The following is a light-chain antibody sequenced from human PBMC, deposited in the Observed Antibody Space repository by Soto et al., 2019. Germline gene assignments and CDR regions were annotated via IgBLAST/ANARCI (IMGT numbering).Light chain of an antibody. CDR1: QSFRGL. CDR2: AAS. J-gene: IGKJ1*01. Sequence: EVVLTQSPVTLSLSPGERATLSCRASQSFRGLLAWYQQKPGQAPRLLIYAASTRATGIPDRFSGGGSGTDFTLTISRLEPEDFAVYYCQQYASSPRTFGQGTKV. V-gene: IGKV3-20*01. CDR3: QQYASSPRT.